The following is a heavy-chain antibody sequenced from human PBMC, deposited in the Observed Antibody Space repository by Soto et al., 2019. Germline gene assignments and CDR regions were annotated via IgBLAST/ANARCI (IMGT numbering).Heavy chain of an antibody. J-gene: IGHJ4*02. V-gene: IGHV4-31*03. CDR3: ARWELRDFDS. Sequence: PSETLSLTCSVSCASVASDSYYWSWIRQHPGKGLEWIGYISHTGSAFYNPSLKSRVSISIDASTDKFSLRLSSLTAADTAVYYCARWELRDFDSWGPGTLVTVSS. D-gene: IGHD1-7*01. CDR2: ISHTGSA. CDR1: CASVASDSYY.